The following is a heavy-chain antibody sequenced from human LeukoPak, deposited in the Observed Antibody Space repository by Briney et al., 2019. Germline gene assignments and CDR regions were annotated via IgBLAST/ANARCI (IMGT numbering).Heavy chain of an antibody. CDR2: MYYNGYT. CDR3: ARVVAAAGNWFDP. Sequence: SETLSLTCTVSGGSINSNSHHWGWIRQPPGKGLEWIGSMYYNGYTYYNPSLKSRVTISIDTSKNQFSLKLTSVTAADTAVYYCARVVAAAGNWFDPWGQGTLVTVSS. V-gene: IGHV4-39*01. D-gene: IGHD6-13*01. CDR1: GGSINSNSHH. J-gene: IGHJ5*02.